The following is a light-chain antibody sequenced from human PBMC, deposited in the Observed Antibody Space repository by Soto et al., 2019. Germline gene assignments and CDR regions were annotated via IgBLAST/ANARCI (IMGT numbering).Light chain of an antibody. CDR2: KAS. J-gene: IGKJ5*01. Sequence: DIQMTQSPSTLSASVGDRVTITCRASQSISSWLAWYQQKPGKAPKLLIYKASSLESGVPSRFSGSGSGTDFTLTISSLEPEDFAVYYCQQRSNSITFGQGTRLETK. CDR1: QSISSW. CDR3: QQRSNSIT. V-gene: IGKV1-5*03.